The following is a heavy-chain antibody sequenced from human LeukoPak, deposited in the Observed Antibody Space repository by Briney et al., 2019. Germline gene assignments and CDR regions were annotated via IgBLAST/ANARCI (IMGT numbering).Heavy chain of an antibody. CDR1: GFTFSSYA. Sequence: PGGSLRLSCAASGFTFSSYAMSWVRQAPGKGLEWVSVISAGGGGTYYADSVKGRFTISRDNSKSTLYLQMNSLRAEDTAVYYCAKDGRDSSGWYRNYYDYWGQGTLVTVSS. CDR3: AKDGRDSSGWYRNYYDY. CDR2: ISAGGGGT. D-gene: IGHD6-19*01. J-gene: IGHJ4*02. V-gene: IGHV3-23*01.